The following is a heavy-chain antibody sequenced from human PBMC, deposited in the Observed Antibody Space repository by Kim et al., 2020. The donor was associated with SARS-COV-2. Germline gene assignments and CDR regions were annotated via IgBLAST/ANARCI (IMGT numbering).Heavy chain of an antibody. Sequence: SETLSLTCTVSGGSVSSGSYYWSWIRQPPGKGLEWIGYIYYSGSTNYNPSLKSRVTISVDTSKNQFSLKLSSVTAADTAVYYCARGGEEVGRPFDYWGQGTLVTVSS. J-gene: IGHJ4*02. CDR2: IYYSGST. D-gene: IGHD3-16*01. V-gene: IGHV4-61*01. CDR3: ARGGEEVGRPFDY. CDR1: GGSVSSGSYY.